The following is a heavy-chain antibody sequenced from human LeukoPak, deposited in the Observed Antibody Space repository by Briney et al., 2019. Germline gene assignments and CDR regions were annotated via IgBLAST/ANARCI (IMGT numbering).Heavy chain of an antibody. D-gene: IGHD1-1*01. CDR2: MSSYGVTQ. Sequence: GGSLRLSCTVSASTLSRFPIHWVRQAPGKGLQWVALMSSYGVTQHYADSVRGRFSVSRDDSKSTVYLDMTSLRLEDACMYYCARETRDTYDQWGQGSLGTVSS. CDR1: ASTLSRFP. V-gene: IGHV3-30*04. J-gene: IGHJ4*02. CDR3: ARETRDTYDQ.